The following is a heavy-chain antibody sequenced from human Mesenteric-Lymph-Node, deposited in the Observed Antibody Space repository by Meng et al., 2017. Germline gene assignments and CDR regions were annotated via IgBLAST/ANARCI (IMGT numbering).Heavy chain of an antibody. CDR2: IYHSGRT. D-gene: IGHD4-17*01. J-gene: IGHJ4*02. CDR1: VGPIRNDQW. CDR3: TTLYGDSIS. Sequence: QVQLQGSGPGLVRPSGALSLTWDVSVGPIRNDQWWSWVRQAPGKGLEWIGEIYHSGRTNYNPSVKSRVSMSVDKSQNHFSLRLSSVTAADTAVYYCTTLYGDSISWGQGTLVTVSS. V-gene: IGHV4-4*02.